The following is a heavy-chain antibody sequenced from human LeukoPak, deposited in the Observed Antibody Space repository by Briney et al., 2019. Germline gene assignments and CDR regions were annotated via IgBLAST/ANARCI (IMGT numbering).Heavy chain of an antibody. CDR1: GYIFTSYA. J-gene: IGHJ4*02. CDR2: INAGNGNT. V-gene: IGHV1-3*01. CDR3: ARDPAVAGSSPLGY. D-gene: IGHD6-19*01. Sequence: GASVKVSCKASGYIFTSYAMHWVRQAPGQRLEWMGWINAGNGNTKYSQKFQGRVTITRDTSASTAYMELSSLRSEDTAVYYCARDPAVAGSSPLGYWGQGTLVTVSS.